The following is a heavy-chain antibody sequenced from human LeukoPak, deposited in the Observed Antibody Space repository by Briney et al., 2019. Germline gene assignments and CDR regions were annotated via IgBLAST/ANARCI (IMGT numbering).Heavy chain of an antibody. CDR3: ARDKVTMVRGVPRRTTDYYSYSYMDV. CDR1: GYTFTDYY. J-gene: IGHJ6*03. Sequence: ASVKVSCKASGYTFTDYYMHWVRQAPGQGREWMGWINPNSGGKKYAQKFQGRVTMTRDTSISTAYMELSRLRSDETAVYYCARDKVTMVRGVPRRTTDYYSYSYMDVWDKGTTVTVSS. V-gene: IGHV1-2*02. D-gene: IGHD3-10*01. CDR2: INPNSGGK.